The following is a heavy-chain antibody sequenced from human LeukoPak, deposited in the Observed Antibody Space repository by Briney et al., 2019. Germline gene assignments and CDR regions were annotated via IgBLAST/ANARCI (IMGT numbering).Heavy chain of an antibody. J-gene: IGHJ4*02. D-gene: IGHD3-9*01. CDR2: ISYDGSNK. V-gene: IGHV3-30-3*01. CDR3: ARGSLRYFDWLLPHFDY. CDR1: GFTFGKYW. Sequence: GGSLRLSCVASGFTFGKYWMSWVRQAPGKGLEWVAVISYDGSNKYYADSVKGRFTISRDNSKNTLYLQMNSLRAEDTAVYYCARGSLRYFDWLLPHFDYWGQGTLVTVSS.